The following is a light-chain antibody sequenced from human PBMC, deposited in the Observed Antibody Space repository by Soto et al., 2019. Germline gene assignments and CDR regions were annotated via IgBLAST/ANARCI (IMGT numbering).Light chain of an antibody. CDR3: CSYAGSSTFYV. CDR1: SSDVGNYNL. J-gene: IGLJ1*01. CDR2: EVS. Sequence: QSALTQPASVSGSPGQSVTISCTGTSSDVGNYNLVSWYQQHPGEAPKLMIYEVSRRPSGVSNRFSGSKSGNTASLTISGLQAEDEADYYCCSYAGSSTFYVFGTGTKVTVL. V-gene: IGLV2-23*02.